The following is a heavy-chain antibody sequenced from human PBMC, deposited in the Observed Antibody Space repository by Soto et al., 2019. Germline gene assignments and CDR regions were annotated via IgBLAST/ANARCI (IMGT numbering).Heavy chain of an antibody. V-gene: IGHV4-59*08. CDR1: GGSISSYY. J-gene: IGHJ6*04. D-gene: IGHD2-2*01. CDR2: RYYSGSA. Sequence: PETLSVTCTVSGGSISSYYWTWIRQPPGKGLEWMGYRYYSGSANYNPSLKSQVTISVATSKTQFSLKLSSVTAADTAVYYFSRLDGHYHQMDVWGKGSTVIVSA. CDR3: SRLDGHYHQMDV.